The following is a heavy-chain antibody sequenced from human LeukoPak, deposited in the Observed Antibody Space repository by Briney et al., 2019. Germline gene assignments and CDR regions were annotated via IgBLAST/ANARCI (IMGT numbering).Heavy chain of an antibody. D-gene: IGHD3-10*01. V-gene: IGHV1-3*01. CDR2: INAGNGNT. J-gene: IGHJ5*02. CDR1: GYTFTNYA. Sequence: ASVKVSCEASGYTFTNYAMHWVRQAPGQRLEWMGWINAGNGNTKYSQKFQGRVTITGDTSASTAYMEVSSLRSEDTAVYYCASGPDYYDSGSYLPSWGQGTLVTVSS. CDR3: ASGPDYYDSGSYLPS.